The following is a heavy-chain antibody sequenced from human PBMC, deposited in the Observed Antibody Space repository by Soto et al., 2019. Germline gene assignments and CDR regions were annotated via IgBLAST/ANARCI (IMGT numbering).Heavy chain of an antibody. Sequence: SETLSLTCAVYGGSFSGYYWSWIRQPPGKGLEWIGEINHSGSTNYNPSLKSRVTISVDTSKNQFSLKLSSVTAADTAVYYCARAGRLAIFGVVPQNGYYFDYWGQGTLVTVSS. D-gene: IGHD3-3*01. CDR2: INHSGST. J-gene: IGHJ4*02. V-gene: IGHV4-34*01. CDR3: ARAGRLAIFGVVPQNGYYFDY. CDR1: GGSFSGYY.